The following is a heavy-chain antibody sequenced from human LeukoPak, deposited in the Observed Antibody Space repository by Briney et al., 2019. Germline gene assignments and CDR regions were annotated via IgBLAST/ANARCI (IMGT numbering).Heavy chain of an antibody. Sequence: TSETLSLTCAVYGGSFSGYYWSWIRQPPGKGLEWIGAINHSGGTNYNPSLKSRVTISVDTSKNQYSLKLSSVPAADTAVYYCARGMVRGVNGYYYYMDVWGKGTTVTVSS. D-gene: IGHD3-10*01. CDR2: INHSGGT. CDR3: ARGMVRGVNGYYYYMDV. V-gene: IGHV4-34*01. J-gene: IGHJ6*03. CDR1: GGSFSGYY.